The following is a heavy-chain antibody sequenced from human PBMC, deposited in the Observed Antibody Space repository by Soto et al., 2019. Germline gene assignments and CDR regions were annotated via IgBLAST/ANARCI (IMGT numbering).Heavy chain of an antibody. CDR2: IYTGGGT. CDR3: ARDGSCH. V-gene: IGHV3-66*01. CDR1: GLTVSTNH. Sequence: EVQLVESGGGLVQPGGSLRLSCAASGLTVSTNHMSWVRQAPGKGLEWVSVIYTGGGTHYADSVKGRFTISRDNSKNTVNLQMNSLRPEDTAVYYCARDGSCHWCQGTLGTVSS. J-gene: IGHJ4*02.